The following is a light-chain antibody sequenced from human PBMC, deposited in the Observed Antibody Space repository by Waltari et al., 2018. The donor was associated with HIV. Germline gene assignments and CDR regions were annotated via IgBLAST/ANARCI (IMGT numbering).Light chain of an antibody. Sequence: QSALTQPASVSGSPGPSITISCTGTSFDLYGYNFVPWFQHHPGKAPKVIIYEVSNRPSGVSDRFSGSKSGNTASLTISGLQPEDEAEYFCISYISSSSPVFGGGTKLTVL. J-gene: IGLJ3*02. CDR1: SFDLYGYNF. CDR3: ISYISSSSPV. V-gene: IGLV2-14*01. CDR2: EVS.